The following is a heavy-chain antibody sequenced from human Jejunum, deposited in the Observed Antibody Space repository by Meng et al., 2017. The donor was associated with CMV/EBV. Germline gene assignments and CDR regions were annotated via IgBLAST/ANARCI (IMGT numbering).Heavy chain of an antibody. CDR2: INPKTGDT. CDR1: YTFTDYY. J-gene: IGHJ4*02. D-gene: IGHD6-6*01. V-gene: IGHV1-2*02. CDR3: AKVIATTRPGSPLDS. Sequence: YTFTDYYGQWVRQAPGQGLEWMGWINPKTGDTNYAQKLQGRVIMTRDMYINTVHMELTSLTSDDTAVYYCAKVIATTRPGSPLDSWGQGTLVTVSS.